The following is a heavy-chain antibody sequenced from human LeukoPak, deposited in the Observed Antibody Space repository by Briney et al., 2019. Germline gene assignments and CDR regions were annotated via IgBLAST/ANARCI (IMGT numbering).Heavy chain of an antibody. V-gene: IGHV3-21*01. CDR2: ISSSSSYI. J-gene: IGHJ3*02. Sequence: PGGSLRLSCAASGFTFSSYSMNWVRQAPGKGLEWVSSISSSSSYIYYADSVKARSTISRDNTKNSLYLQMNSLRAEDTAVYYCARGGYYYGSGSYYHDAFDIWGQGTMVTVSS. D-gene: IGHD3-10*01. CDR1: GFTFSSYS. CDR3: ARGGYYYGSGSYYHDAFDI.